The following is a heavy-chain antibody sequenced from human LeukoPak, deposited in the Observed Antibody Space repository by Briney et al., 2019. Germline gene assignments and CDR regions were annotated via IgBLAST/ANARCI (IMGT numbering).Heavy chain of an antibody. Sequence: PGGSLRLSCAASGFTSGFTFSIYAMSWVRQTPGKGLEWVSVITGNSGDTYYADSVKSRFTISRDNSKNTLYLQMNSLRAEDTAVYYCAKGQTSESRFDYWGQGTLVTVSS. J-gene: IGHJ4*02. CDR1: GFTFSIYA. V-gene: IGHV3-23*01. CDR2: ITGNSGDT. CDR3: AKGQTSESRFDY.